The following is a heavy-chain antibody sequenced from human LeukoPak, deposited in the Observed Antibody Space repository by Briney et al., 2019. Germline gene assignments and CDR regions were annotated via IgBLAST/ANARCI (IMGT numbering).Heavy chain of an antibody. CDR1: GFTFSSYA. J-gene: IGHJ4*02. V-gene: IGHV3-30*04. Sequence: GGSLRLSCAASGFTFSSYAMHWVRQAPGKGLEWVAVISYDGSNKYYADSVKGRFTISRDNSKNTLYLQMNSLRAEDTAVYYCARESYYIWEYYFDYWGQGTLVTVSS. D-gene: IGHD3-10*01. CDR2: ISYDGSNK. CDR3: ARESYYIWEYYFDY.